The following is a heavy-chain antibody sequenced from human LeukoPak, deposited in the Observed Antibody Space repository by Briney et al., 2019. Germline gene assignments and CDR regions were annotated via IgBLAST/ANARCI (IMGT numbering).Heavy chain of an antibody. J-gene: IGHJ5*02. Sequence: GGSLRLSCAASGFTFSSYWMSWVRQAPGKGLEWVANIKQDGSEKYYVDSVKGRFTISRDNGKNSLYLQMNSLRAEDTAVYYCARDDCSSISCYHNWFDPWGQGTLVTVSS. D-gene: IGHD2-2*01. CDR3: ARDDCSSISCYHNWFDP. V-gene: IGHV3-7*01. CDR1: GFTFSSYW. CDR2: IKQDGSEK.